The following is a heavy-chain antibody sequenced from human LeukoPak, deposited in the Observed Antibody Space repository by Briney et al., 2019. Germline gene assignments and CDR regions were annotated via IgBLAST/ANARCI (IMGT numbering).Heavy chain of an antibody. CDR3: ARQAPMVTDFDY. V-gene: IGHV4-39*01. D-gene: IGHD5-18*01. Sequence: SETLSLTCTVSGVSISTSSYYWGWIRQPPGKGLEWIGSIFYSGSTYYNPSLKSRVTISVDTSKNQFSLKLSSVTAADTAVYYCARQAPMVTDFDYWGQGTLVTVSS. CDR2: IFYSGST. CDR1: GVSISTSSYY. J-gene: IGHJ4*02.